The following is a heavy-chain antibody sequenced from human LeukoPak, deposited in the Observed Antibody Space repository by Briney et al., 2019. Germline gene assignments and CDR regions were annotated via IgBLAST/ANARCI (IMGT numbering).Heavy chain of an antibody. D-gene: IGHD3/OR15-3a*01. CDR3: ARALSWTTDSYYYMDV. Sequence: ASVKVSCKASGYTFTSYDINWVRQATGQGLEWMGWMNPNSGNTGYPQKFQGRVTMTKNTSITTAYMELSSLRSEDTAVYYCARALSWTTDSYYYMDVWGKGTTVTVS. CDR1: GYTFTSYD. V-gene: IGHV1-8*01. J-gene: IGHJ6*03. CDR2: MNPNSGNT.